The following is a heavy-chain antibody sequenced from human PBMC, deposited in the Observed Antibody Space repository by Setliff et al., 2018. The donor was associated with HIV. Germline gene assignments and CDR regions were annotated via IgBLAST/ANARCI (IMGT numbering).Heavy chain of an antibody. CDR3: ARDRHYSGLGSYGP. V-gene: IGHV4-4*07. J-gene: IGHJ5*02. CDR1: GGSFGDYR. D-gene: IGHD3-10*01. Sequence: SETLSLTCTLSGGSFGDYRWSWIRQPAGRGLEWIGRIFRSGTTDYKFSLKSRVTISIDTSRNQFSLRLTSVTAEDTAVYYCARDRHYSGLGSYGPWGPGTLVTVSS. CDR2: IFRSGTT.